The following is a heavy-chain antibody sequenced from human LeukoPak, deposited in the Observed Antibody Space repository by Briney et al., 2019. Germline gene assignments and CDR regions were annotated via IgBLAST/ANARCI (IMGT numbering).Heavy chain of an antibody. CDR1: GGSISSYY. V-gene: IGHV4-59*01. CDR3: ASSSWQNYYYYYMDV. D-gene: IGHD6-13*01. Sequence: SETLSLTCTVSGGSISSYYWSWIRQPPGKGLEWIGYIYYSGSTNYNPSLKSRVTISVDTSKNQFSLKLSSVTAADTAVYYCASSSWQNYYYYYMDVWGKGTTVTVSS. J-gene: IGHJ6*03. CDR2: IYYSGST.